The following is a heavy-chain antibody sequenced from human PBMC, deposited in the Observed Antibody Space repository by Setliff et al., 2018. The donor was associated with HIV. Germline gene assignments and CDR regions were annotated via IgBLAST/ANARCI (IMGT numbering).Heavy chain of an antibody. D-gene: IGHD5-12*01. CDR2: IYYSGST. CDR1: GDSISSSSYY. J-gene: IGHJ6*03. V-gene: IGHV4-39*01. Sequence: SETLSLTCSVSGDSISSSSYYWGWIRQPPGKGLEWIGSIYYSGSTYYNPSLNSRVTISVDTSKNQFSLKLSSVTAADTAVYYCARQGGYSGYGFYYYYYMDVWGKGTTVTVSS. CDR3: ARQGGYSGYGFYYYYYMDV.